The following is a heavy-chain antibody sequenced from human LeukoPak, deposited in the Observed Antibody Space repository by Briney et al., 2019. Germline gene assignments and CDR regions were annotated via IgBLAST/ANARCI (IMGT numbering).Heavy chain of an antibody. Sequence: SETLSLTCTVSGGSISSSSYYWGWIRQPPGKGLEWFGSIYYSGSTYYNPSLKSRVTISVDTSKNQFSLKLSSVTAADTAVYYCARLTYGSGSYLYAFDIWGQGTMVTVSS. CDR2: IYYSGST. V-gene: IGHV4-39*07. J-gene: IGHJ3*02. CDR1: GGSISSSSYY. CDR3: ARLTYGSGSYLYAFDI. D-gene: IGHD3-10*01.